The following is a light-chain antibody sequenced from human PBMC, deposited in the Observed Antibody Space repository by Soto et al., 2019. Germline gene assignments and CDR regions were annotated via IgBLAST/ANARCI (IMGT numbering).Light chain of an antibody. Sequence: QSVLTQPPSASGTPGQTVTISCSGSDSSIGSNYVSWYQQVPGTAPKLLIYRNDKRPSGVPARFSGSKSGASASLAISGLRSEDETEYYCATWDDSLRGPYWVFGGGTKVTVL. CDR2: RND. CDR1: DSSIGSNY. V-gene: IGLV1-47*01. CDR3: ATWDDSLRGPYWV. J-gene: IGLJ3*02.